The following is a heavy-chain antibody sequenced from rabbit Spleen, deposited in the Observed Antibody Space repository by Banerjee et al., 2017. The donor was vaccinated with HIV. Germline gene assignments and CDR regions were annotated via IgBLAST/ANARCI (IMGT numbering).Heavy chain of an antibody. V-gene: IGHV1S45*01. CDR2: INIVTGKS. CDR1: GFSFRFSFSDNYW. D-gene: IGHD4-1*01. Sequence: QEQLEESGGDLVKPEGSLTLTCTASGFSFRFSFSDNYWICWVRQAPGKGLEWIACINIVTGKSVYASWAKGRFMMSRTSSTTVTLQMTSLTAADTARYFCARDLVTIIGWNFNLWGPGTLVTVS. CDR3: ARDLVTIIGWNFNL. J-gene: IGHJ4*01.